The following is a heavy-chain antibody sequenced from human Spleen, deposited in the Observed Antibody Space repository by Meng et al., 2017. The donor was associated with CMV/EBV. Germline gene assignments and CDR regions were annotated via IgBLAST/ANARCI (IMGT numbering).Heavy chain of an antibody. Sequence: GESLKISCAASGFTISDFSVSWVRQAPGKGLEWVSAINWNGDTTGYADSVKGRFIISRDNAKNSLYLQMNSLRDEDTALYYCARVPYQLLPTYYDYGMDVWGQGTTVTVSS. D-gene: IGHD2-2*01. CDR2: INWNGDTT. V-gene: IGHV3-20*04. CDR3: ARVPYQLLPTYYDYGMDV. CDR1: GFTISDFS. J-gene: IGHJ6*02.